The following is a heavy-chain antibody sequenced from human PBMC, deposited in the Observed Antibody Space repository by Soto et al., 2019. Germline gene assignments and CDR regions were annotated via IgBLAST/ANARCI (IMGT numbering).Heavy chain of an antibody. J-gene: IGHJ6*02. CDR1: GFTFSSYG. V-gene: IGHV3-30*18. CDR3: AKEGGTTPYYYYGMDV. D-gene: IGHD1-1*01. CDR2: ISYDGSHK. Sequence: GGTLRRSCAASGFTFSSYGMHWVRPAPGTGLEWVAVISYDGSHKYYAVSVKGRFTISRDNSKNTLYLQMNSLRAEDTAVYYCAKEGGTTPYYYYGMDVWGQGTTVTVSS.